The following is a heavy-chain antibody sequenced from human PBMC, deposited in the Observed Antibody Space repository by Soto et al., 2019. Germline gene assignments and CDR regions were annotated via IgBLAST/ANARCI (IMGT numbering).Heavy chain of an antibody. J-gene: IGHJ5*02. CDR3: ARRGSRTHNWFDP. D-gene: IGHD3-10*01. Sequence: SVKVSCKSSSGTFSIYAIIWVRPEPGQGLEWMGGIIPIFGTANYAQKFQGRVTITADESTSTAYMELSSLRSEDTAVYYCARRGSRTHNWFDPWGQGTRVNVSA. V-gene: IGHV1-69*13. CDR1: SGTFSIYA. CDR2: IIPIFGTA.